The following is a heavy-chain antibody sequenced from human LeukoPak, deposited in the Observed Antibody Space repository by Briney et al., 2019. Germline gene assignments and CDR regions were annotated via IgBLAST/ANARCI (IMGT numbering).Heavy chain of an antibody. D-gene: IGHD3-9*01. J-gene: IGHJ1*01. CDR3: AKVALRYFDWRDPFQH. Sequence: GGSLRLSCAASGFTFSSYSMNWVRQAPGKGLEWVSSITDSSSSMYYADSVKGRFTISRDNAKNSLYLQMNSLRAEDTAVYYCAKVALRYFDWRDPFQHWGQGTLVTVSS. CDR2: ITDSSSSM. CDR1: GFTFSSYS. V-gene: IGHV3-21*01.